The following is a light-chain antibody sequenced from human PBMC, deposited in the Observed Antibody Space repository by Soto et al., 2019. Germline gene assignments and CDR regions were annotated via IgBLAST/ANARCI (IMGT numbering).Light chain of an antibody. CDR1: QSVSSY. Sequence: EIVLPQSPAPLSLSPGARATLSCRASQSVSSYLAWYQQKPGQAPRLLIYDASNRATGIPARFSGSGSGTDFTLTISSLEPEDFAVYYCQQRSNWPPLTFGGGTKVEIK. CDR2: DAS. J-gene: IGKJ4*01. V-gene: IGKV3-11*01. CDR3: QQRSNWPPLT.